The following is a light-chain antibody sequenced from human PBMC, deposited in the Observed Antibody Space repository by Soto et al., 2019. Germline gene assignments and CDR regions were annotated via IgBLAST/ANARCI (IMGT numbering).Light chain of an antibody. J-gene: IGLJ2*01. CDR3: NSYRSTSDIVA. CDR2: DVS. Sequence: QSALTQPASVSGSPGQSIAISCTGTSSDIGGYNFVSWYQQHPGKAPKLMIYDVSNRPSGVSDRFSGSKSGNTASLTISGLQAEDEADYYCNSYRSTSDIVAFGGGTTLTVL. V-gene: IGLV2-14*03. CDR1: SSDIGGYNF.